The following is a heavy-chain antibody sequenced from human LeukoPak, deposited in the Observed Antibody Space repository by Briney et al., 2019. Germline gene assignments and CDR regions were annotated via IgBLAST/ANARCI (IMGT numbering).Heavy chain of an antibody. CDR1: GFNVNSYY. CDR2: MYSSGDV. CDR3: ARDRGAGSFYTFASDI. V-gene: IGHV3-53*01. J-gene: IGHJ3*02. Sequence: GGSLRLSCAASGFNVNSYYMSWVRQAPGQGLEWVSVMYSSGDVFYADSVEGRFTISRDHSTNTLYLQMNSLRADDTAVYYCARDRGAGSFYTFASDIWGQGTLVTVSS. D-gene: IGHD3-10*01.